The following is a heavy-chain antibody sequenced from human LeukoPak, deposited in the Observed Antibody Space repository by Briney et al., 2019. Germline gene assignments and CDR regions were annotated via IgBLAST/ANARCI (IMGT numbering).Heavy chain of an antibody. CDR2: INPNSGGT. Sequence: ASVKVSCKASGYTFTGYYMHWVRQAPGQGLEWMGWINPNSGGTNYAQKFQGRVTMTRDTSISPAYMELSRLRSDDTAVYYCARVSSALPGTRIDYWGQGTPVTASS. CDR3: ARVSSALPGTRIDY. CDR1: GYTFTGYY. D-gene: IGHD6-19*01. J-gene: IGHJ4*02. V-gene: IGHV1-2*02.